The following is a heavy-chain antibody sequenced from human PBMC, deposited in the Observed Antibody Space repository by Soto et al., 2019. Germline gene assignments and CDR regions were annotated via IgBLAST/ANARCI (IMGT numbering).Heavy chain of an antibody. CDR1: GFTFSSYA. Sequence: SGGSLRLSCAASGFTFSSYAMHWVRQAPGKGLEWVAVISYDGSNKYYADSVKGRFTISRDNSKNTLYLQMNSLRAEDTAVYYCARERGGYSGYDSPHFDYWGQGTLVTVSS. CDR2: ISYDGSNK. J-gene: IGHJ4*02. CDR3: ARERGGYSGYDSPHFDY. V-gene: IGHV3-30-3*01. D-gene: IGHD5-12*01.